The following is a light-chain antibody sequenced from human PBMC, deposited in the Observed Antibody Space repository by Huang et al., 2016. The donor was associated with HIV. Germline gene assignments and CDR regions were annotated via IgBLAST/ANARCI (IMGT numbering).Light chain of an antibody. J-gene: IGKJ4*01. Sequence: TQSPATLSLSPGERATLSYRASQSVSSYLAWYQQKPGQAPRLLIYDASNRATGIPARFSGSGSGTDFTLTISSLEPEDFAVYYCQQRINLGTFGGGTKVEIK. CDR1: QSVSSY. CDR2: DAS. V-gene: IGKV3-11*01. CDR3: QQRINLGT.